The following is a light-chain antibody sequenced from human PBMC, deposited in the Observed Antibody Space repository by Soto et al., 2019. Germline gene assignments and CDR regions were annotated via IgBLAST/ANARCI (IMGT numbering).Light chain of an antibody. Sequence: QSVLTQPPSVSGAPGRRVTISCTGSSSNIGAGYDVHWYQQFPGTTPKFLIYGNTNRPSGVPNRFSASKSGTSASLDITGLQAEDEAVYFCQSYDSSLTVVFGGGTKLTLL. J-gene: IGLJ2*01. CDR3: QSYDSSLTVV. V-gene: IGLV1-40*01. CDR1: SSNIGAGYD. CDR2: GNT.